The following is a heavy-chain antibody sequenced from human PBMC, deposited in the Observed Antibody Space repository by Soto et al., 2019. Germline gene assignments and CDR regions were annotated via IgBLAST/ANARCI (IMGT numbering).Heavy chain of an antibody. Sequence: QVQLQQWGAGLLKPSETLSLTCAVYGGSFSGYYWSWIRQPPGKGLEWIGEINHSGSTNYNPSLKSRVTISVETSKNHFSLKLSSVTAADTAVYYCAREIVGATKYFDLWGRGTLVTVSS. D-gene: IGHD1-26*01. CDR3: AREIVGATKYFDL. V-gene: IGHV4-34*01. CDR2: INHSGST. J-gene: IGHJ2*01. CDR1: GGSFSGYY.